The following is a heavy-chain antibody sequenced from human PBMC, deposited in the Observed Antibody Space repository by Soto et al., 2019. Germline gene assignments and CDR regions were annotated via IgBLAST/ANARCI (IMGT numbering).Heavy chain of an antibody. J-gene: IGHJ4*02. V-gene: IGHV3-64*02. CDR3: ARGPSTVATWLDY. D-gene: IGHD4-17*01. Sequence: EVQLVESGEGLVQPGGSPRLSCAASRFSFSNYAMHWVRQAPGKGLEYVSAISGNGASTYYADSVKGRFTIFRDNSKNTLYLQMGSLSAEDRAVYYCARGPSTVATWLDYWGQGTLVTVSS. CDR2: ISGNGAST. CDR1: RFSFSNYA.